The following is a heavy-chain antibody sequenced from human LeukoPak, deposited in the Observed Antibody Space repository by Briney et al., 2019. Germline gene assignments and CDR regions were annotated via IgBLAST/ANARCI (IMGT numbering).Heavy chain of an antibody. D-gene: IGHD1-14*01. J-gene: IGHJ4*02. CDR2: ISNDGSSR. CDR3: ARYAWSLGPGPGTPLFDY. Sequence: PGRSLRLSCAASGFTFSSYAMHWVRQAPGKGLDWVVLISNDGSSRYYADSVKGRFTLSRDNSKNSLYLQMNSLRAEDTALYHCARYAWSLGPGPGTPLFDYWGQGALVTVSS. CDR1: GFTFSSYA. V-gene: IGHV3-30-3*01.